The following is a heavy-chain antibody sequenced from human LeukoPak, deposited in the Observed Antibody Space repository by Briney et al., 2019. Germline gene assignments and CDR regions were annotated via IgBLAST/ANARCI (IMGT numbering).Heavy chain of an antibody. V-gene: IGHV3-43*02. J-gene: IGHJ4*02. CDR1: GFTFYDYA. CDR3: AKDIGASSLFDY. CDR2: ISGDGGST. Sequence: PGGSLRLSCAASGFTFYDYAMHWVRQAPGKGLEWVSLISGDGGSTYYANSLKGRFTISRDNNKNSLYLQMNSLRTEDTALYYCAKDIGASSLFDYWGQGTLVTVSS. D-gene: IGHD2-2*01.